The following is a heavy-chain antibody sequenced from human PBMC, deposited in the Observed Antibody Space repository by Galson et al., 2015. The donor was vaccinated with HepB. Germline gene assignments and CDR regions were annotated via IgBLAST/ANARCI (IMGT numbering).Heavy chain of an antibody. D-gene: IGHD1-7*01. CDR1: GYTFIDYA. CDR3: VRVKGANFDAFDV. V-gene: IGHV1-18*01. J-gene: IGHJ3*01. Sequence: AEVKQPGASGMVSCKASGYTFIDYAATWVRQAPGQGLEWMGWISTYNGNTNYAQKLRGRVTMTTDTSTSTAYMELRSLRSDDTAVYYCVRVKGANFDAFDVWGQGTRVTVSS. CDR2: ISTYNGNT.